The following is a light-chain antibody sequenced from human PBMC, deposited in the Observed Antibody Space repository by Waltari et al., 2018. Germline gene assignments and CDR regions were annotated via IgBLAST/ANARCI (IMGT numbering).Light chain of an antibody. V-gene: IGLV2-14*01. CDR3: SSYTSGSTPWV. Sequence: QSALTQPASVSGSPGQSITVSCTGTSSDVGSYNYVSWYQQHPGKAPKLMIYEVSNRPPGVSNRFSGSKSGNTASLTLSGLQAEDEADYYCSSYTSGSTPWVFGGGTKVTVL. J-gene: IGLJ3*02. CDR1: SSDVGSYNY. CDR2: EVS.